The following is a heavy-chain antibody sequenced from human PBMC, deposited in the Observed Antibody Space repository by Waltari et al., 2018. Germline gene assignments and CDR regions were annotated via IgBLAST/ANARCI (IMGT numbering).Heavy chain of an antibody. J-gene: IGHJ5*02. CDR1: GYTFTGYY. CDR3: ARGGVVVVARVRGRFDP. Sequence: QVRLVQSGAEVKKPGASVKVSCKASGYTFTGYYMPWVRQAPGQGLEWMGWINPNSGGTNYAQKFQGRVTMTRDTSISTAYMELSRLRSDDTAVYYCARGGVVVVARVRGRFDPWGQGTLVTVSS. D-gene: IGHD2-15*01. CDR2: INPNSGGT. V-gene: IGHV1-2*02.